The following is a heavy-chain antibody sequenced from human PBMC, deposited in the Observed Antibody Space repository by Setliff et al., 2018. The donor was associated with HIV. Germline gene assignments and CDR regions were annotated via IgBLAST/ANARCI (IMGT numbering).Heavy chain of an antibody. J-gene: IGHJ4*02. CDR1: GDSFSSNSNH. CDR2: IKYGGTT. V-gene: IGHV4-39*07. Sequence: SETLSLTCTVSGDSFSSNSNHWGWIRQPPGKGLEWIGNIKYGGTTYYNPSPKSRVSISIDTSKSQFSLKLTSVTAADTAVYFCARVGYYDSSFDYWGQGRLVTVSS. D-gene: IGHD3-22*01. CDR3: ARVGYYDSSFDY.